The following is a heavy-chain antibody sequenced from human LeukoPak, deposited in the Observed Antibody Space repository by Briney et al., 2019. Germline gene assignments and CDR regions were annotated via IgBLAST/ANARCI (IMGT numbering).Heavy chain of an antibody. CDR1: GFTFSSYW. V-gene: IGHV3-7*01. J-gene: IGHJ4*02. D-gene: IGHD1-26*01. CDR2: IKQDGSEK. Sequence: GGSLRLSCAASGFTFSSYWMSWVRQAPGKGLEWVANIKQDGSEKYYVYSVKGRFTISRDNAKNSLYLQMNSLRAEDTAVYYCARDNYLVGATDYFDYWGQGTLVTVST. CDR3: ARDNYLVGATDYFDY.